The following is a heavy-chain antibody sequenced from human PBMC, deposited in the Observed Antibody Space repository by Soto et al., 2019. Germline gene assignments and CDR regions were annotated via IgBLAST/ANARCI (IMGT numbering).Heavy chain of an antibody. CDR1: GFSLSTSGMC. D-gene: IGHD6-13*01. CDR2: IDWDDDK. V-gene: IGHV2-70*11. Sequence: GSGPTLVNPTQTLTLTCTFSGFSLSTSGMCVSWIRQPPGKALEWLARIDWDDDKYYSTSLKTRLTISKDTSKNQVLLTVTNMDPVDTATYYCARLRAPYSSSPFDHWGQGTQVTVSS. J-gene: IGHJ4*02. CDR3: ARLRAPYSSSPFDH.